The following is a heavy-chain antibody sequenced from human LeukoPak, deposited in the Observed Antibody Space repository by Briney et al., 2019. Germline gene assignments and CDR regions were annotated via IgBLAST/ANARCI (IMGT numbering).Heavy chain of an antibody. J-gene: IGHJ4*02. Sequence: GGSLRLSCAVSGFTLSNYSMNWVRQAPGKGLEWISYISGSGFTIHYADSVKGRFTISRDNAKNSLYLQMNSLRAEDTAVYYCAREGWELLAFDYWGQGTLVTVSS. V-gene: IGHV3-48*04. CDR3: AREGWELLAFDY. CDR2: ISGSGFTI. D-gene: IGHD1-26*01. CDR1: GFTLSNYS.